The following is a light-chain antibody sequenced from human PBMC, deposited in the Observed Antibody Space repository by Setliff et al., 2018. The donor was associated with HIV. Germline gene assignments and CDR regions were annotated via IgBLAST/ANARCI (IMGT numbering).Light chain of an antibody. CDR3: QSYDSSLSGSWV. V-gene: IGLV1-40*01. CDR1: SSSIGAGYD. Sequence: QSVLTQPPSVSGAPGQRVTISCTGSSSSIGAGYDVHWYQQLPGTTPKLLIYGNNNRPSGVPDRFSGSKSGTSASLAITGLQAEDEADYYCQSYDSSLSGSWVFGGGTKVTVL. J-gene: IGLJ3*02. CDR2: GNN.